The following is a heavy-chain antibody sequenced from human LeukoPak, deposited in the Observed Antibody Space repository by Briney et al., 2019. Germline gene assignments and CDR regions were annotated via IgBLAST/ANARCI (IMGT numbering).Heavy chain of an antibody. V-gene: IGHV3-30-3*01. D-gene: IGHD5-18*01. CDR3: AREGAMAFDY. J-gene: IGHJ4*02. CDR2: ISYDGSNK. CDR1: GFTFSSYA. Sequence: GGSLRLSCAASGFTFSSYAMHWVRQAPGKGLEWVAVISYDGSNKYYADSVKGRFTISRDNSKNTLYLQMNSLRAEDTAVYCCAREGAMAFDYWGQGTLVTVSS.